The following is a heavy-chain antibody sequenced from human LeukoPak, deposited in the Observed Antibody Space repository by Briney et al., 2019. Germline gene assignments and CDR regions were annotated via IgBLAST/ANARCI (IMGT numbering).Heavy chain of an antibody. CDR3: AQGYCSSTSCSRFDY. Sequence: ASVKVSCKASGYTFTNYGISWVRQAPGQGLEWMGWISAYNGNTNYAQKLQGRVTTTTDTSTSTAYMELRSLTSDDTAVYYCAQGYCSSTSCSRFDYWGQGTLVTVSS. J-gene: IGHJ4*02. CDR2: ISAYNGNT. D-gene: IGHD2-2*01. V-gene: IGHV1-18*01. CDR1: GYTFTNYG.